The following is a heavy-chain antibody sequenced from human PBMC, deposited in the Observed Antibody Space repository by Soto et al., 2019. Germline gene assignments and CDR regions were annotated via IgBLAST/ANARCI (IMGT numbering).Heavy chain of an antibody. J-gene: IGHJ4*02. CDR2: ISDSGGTS. V-gene: IGHV3-23*04. D-gene: IGHD1-26*01. CDR1: GFIFSNYV. Sequence: EVQLVDSGGGLVQPGGSLRLSCAASGFIFSNYVMSWVRQAPGKGLEWVSSISDSGGTSYYADSVKGRFTISRDNSKNTLYLQMNTLRAEDTAIYYCANPPRALLPFDYWGKGPLVTVSS. CDR3: ANPPRALLPFDY.